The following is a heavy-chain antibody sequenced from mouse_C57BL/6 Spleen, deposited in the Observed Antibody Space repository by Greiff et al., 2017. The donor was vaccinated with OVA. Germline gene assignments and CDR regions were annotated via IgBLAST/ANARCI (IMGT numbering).Heavy chain of an antibody. J-gene: IGHJ4*01. Sequence: VKLMESGAELVRPGTSVKVSCKASGYAFTNYLIEWVKQRPGQGLEWIGVINPGSGGTNYNEKFKGKATLTADKSSSTAYMQLSSLASEDSAVYFCARSVTTVVGAMDYWGQGTSVTVSS. CDR1: GYAFTNYL. CDR3: ARSVTTVVGAMDY. D-gene: IGHD1-1*01. CDR2: INPGSGGT. V-gene: IGHV1-54*01.